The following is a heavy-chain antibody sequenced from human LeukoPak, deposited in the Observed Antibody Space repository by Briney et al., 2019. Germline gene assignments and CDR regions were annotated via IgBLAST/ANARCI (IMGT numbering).Heavy chain of an antibody. CDR3: ARLATNNNDL. CDR2: MNPNSGGT. Sequence: ASVKVSCKASGYTFTSYDINWVRQATGQGLEWMGWMNPNSGGTNYAQKFQGRVTMTRDTSISTAYMELSRLRSDDTAVYYCARLATNNNDLWGRGTLVTVSS. J-gene: IGHJ2*01. D-gene: IGHD1/OR15-1a*01. V-gene: IGHV1-2*02. CDR1: GYTFTSYD.